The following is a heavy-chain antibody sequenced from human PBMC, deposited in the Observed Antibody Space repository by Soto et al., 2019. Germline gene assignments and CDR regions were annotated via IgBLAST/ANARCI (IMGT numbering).Heavy chain of an antibody. CDR2: INPSGGST. CDR1: GYTFTSYY. D-gene: IGHD3-10*01. J-gene: IGHJ3*02. V-gene: IGHV1-46*01. Sequence: ASVKVSCKASGYTFTSYYMHWVRQAPGQGLEWMGIINPSGGSTSYAQKFQGRVTMTRDTSTSTVYMELSSLRSEDTAVYYCARERGGAGAKDAFDIWGQGTMVTVSS. CDR3: ARERGGAGAKDAFDI.